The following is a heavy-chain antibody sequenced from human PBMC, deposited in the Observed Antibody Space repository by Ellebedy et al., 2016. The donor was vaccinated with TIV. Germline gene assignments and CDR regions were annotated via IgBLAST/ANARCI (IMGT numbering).Heavy chain of an antibody. CDR1: GFSLTGSD. D-gene: IGHD3-10*01. J-gene: IGHJ2*01. CDR3: ARGGPGGDNWFFGL. Sequence: PGGSLRLSCAASGFSLTGSDLHWVRRPAGQGLEWVSASGAAGDTCYPASVRGRFTISRESAKNSFYLQMNSLTAGDTAVYYCARGGPGGDNWFFGLWGRGTRVTVSS. V-gene: IGHV3-13*01. CDR2: SGAAGDT.